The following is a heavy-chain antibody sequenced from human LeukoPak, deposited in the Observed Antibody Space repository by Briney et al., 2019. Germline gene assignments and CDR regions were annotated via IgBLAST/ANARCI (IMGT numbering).Heavy chain of an antibody. CDR2: IYTSGST. V-gene: IGHV4-61*02. J-gene: IGHJ6*03. CDR1: GGSISSGSYF. Sequence: SQTLSLTCTVSGGSISSGSYFWSWIRQPAGKGLEWIGRIYTSGSTNYNPSLKSRVTISVDTSKNQFSLKLSSVTAADTAVYYRARGGSGWNYYYYYMDVWGKGTTVTISS. CDR3: ARGGSGWNYYYYYMDV. D-gene: IGHD6-19*01.